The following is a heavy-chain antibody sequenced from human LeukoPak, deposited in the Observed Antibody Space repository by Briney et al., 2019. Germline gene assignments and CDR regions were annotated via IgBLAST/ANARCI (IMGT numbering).Heavy chain of an antibody. D-gene: IGHD3-10*01. V-gene: IGHV1-69*13. CDR1: GGTSSSYA. CDR2: IIPIFGTA. CDR3: ANTITMVRGVQDY. Sequence: VASVKVSCKASGGTSSSYAISWVRQAPGQGLEWMGGIIPIFGTANYAQKFQGRVTITADESTSTAYMELSSLRSEDTAVYYCANTITMVRGVQDYWGQGTLVTVSS. J-gene: IGHJ4*02.